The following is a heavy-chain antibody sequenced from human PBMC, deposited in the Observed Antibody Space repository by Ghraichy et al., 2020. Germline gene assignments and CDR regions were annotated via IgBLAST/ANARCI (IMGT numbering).Heavy chain of an antibody. V-gene: IGHV4-39*01. D-gene: IGHD6-19*01. J-gene: IGHJ4*02. CDR3: ARTNPQYSSGWYAPGYFDY. CDR2: IYYSGST. CDR1: GGSISSTSYY. Sequence: SETLSLTCTVSGGSISSTSYYWGWIRQPPGKGLEWIGSIYYSGSTYYNPSRKSRVTISVETSKNQFSLKLSSVTAADTAVYYCARTNPQYSSGWYAPGYFDYWGQGTLVTVSS.